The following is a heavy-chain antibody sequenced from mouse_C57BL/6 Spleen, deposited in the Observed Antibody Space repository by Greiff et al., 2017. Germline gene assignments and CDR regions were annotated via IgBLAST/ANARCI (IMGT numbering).Heavy chain of an antibody. D-gene: IGHD1-1*02. Sequence: VQVVESGAELVKPGASVKISCKASGYAFSSYWMNWVKQRPGKGLEWIGQIYPGDGDTNYNGKFKGKATLTADKSSSTAYMQLSSLTSEDSAVYFCASGEVAWFAYWGQGTLVTVSA. CDR1: GYAFSSYW. V-gene: IGHV1-80*01. J-gene: IGHJ3*01. CDR3: ASGEVAWFAY. CDR2: IYPGDGDT.